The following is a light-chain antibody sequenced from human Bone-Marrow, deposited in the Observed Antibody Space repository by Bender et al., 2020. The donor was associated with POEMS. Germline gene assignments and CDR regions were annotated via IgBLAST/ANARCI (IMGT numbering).Light chain of an antibody. CDR3: SSFTRGTTLVV. V-gene: IGLV2-11*01. CDR1: SSDVGSYNY. Sequence: QSALTQPRSVSGSPGQSVTISCTGTSSDVGSYNYVSWYQHHPGKVPKLMIYEVSKRPSGLSNRFSGSKSGNTASLTVSGLQAEDEAEYYCSSFTRGTTLVVFGGGTKLTVL. CDR2: EVS. J-gene: IGLJ2*01.